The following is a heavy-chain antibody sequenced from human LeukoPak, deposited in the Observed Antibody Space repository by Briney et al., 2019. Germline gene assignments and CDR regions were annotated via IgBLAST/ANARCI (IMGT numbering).Heavy chain of an antibody. V-gene: IGHV1-8*01. J-gene: IGHJ4*02. CDR1: GYTFTSYD. CDR3: ATSRGYCGGDCYSAY. Sequence: ASVKVSCKASGYTFTSYDINWVRQATGQGLEWMGWMNPNSDNTGYAQKFQGRVTMTRNTSISTAYMELSSLRSEDTAAYYCATSRGYCGGDCYSAYWGQGTLVTVSS. D-gene: IGHD2-21*02. CDR2: MNPNSDNT.